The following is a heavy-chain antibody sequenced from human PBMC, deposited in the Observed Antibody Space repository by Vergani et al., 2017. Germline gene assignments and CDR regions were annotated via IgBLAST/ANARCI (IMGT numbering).Heavy chain of an antibody. V-gene: IGHV4-39*01. CDR3: ARHNLYGDSQTGIDY. Sequence: QLQLQESGPGLVKPSETLSLTCTVSGVSIGSNSYYWGWLRQPPGKGLEWIGTIYYTGTTYYNEAHKSRLTISVDTSKNQFSLNLTSVTAADTAVYYCARHNLYGDSQTGIDYWGLGTLVIVSS. J-gene: IGHJ4*02. CDR1: GVSIGSNSYY. D-gene: IGHD4-17*01. CDR2: IYYTGTT.